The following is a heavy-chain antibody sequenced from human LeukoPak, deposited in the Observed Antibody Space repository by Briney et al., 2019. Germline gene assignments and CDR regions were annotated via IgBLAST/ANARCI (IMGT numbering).Heavy chain of an antibody. CDR1: GYTFTSYG. Sequence: ASVKVSCKASGYTFTSYGISWVRQAPGQGLEWMGWISAYNGNTNYAQKLQGRVTKTTDTSTSTAYMELRSLRSDDTAVYYCAKDIVVVPAAIGLNYGMDVWGQGTTVTVSS. V-gene: IGHV1-18*01. CDR2: ISAYNGNT. CDR3: AKDIVVVPAAIGLNYGMDV. J-gene: IGHJ6*02. D-gene: IGHD2-2*01.